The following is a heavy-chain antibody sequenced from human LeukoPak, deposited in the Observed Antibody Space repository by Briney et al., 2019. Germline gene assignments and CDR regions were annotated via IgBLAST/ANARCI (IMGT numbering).Heavy chain of an antibody. CDR2: INHSGST. CDR3: ARAPLMRYCSSTSCYRPAFDI. CDR1: GESFSGYY. D-gene: IGHD2-2*02. V-gene: IGHV4-34*01. Sequence: SETLSLTCAVYGESFSGYYRSWIRQPPGKGLEWIGEINHSGSTNYNPSLKSRVTLSVDTSKNQFSLKLSSVTAADTAVYYCARAPLMRYCSSTSCYRPAFDIWGQGTMVTVSS. J-gene: IGHJ3*02.